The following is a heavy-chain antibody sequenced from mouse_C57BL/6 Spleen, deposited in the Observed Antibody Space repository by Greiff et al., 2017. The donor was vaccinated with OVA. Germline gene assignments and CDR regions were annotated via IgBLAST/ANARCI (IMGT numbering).Heavy chain of an antibody. CDR3: ARPLHYYGSSYGAMDY. CDR2: ISYDGSN. J-gene: IGHJ4*01. V-gene: IGHV3-6*01. D-gene: IGHD1-1*01. CDR1: GYSITSGYY. Sequence: VQLQQSGPGLVKPSQSLSLTCSVTGYSITSGYYWNWIRQFPGNKLEWMGYISYDGSNNYNPSLKNRISITRDTSKNQFFLKLNSVTTEDTATYYCARPLHYYGSSYGAMDYWGQGTSVTVSS.